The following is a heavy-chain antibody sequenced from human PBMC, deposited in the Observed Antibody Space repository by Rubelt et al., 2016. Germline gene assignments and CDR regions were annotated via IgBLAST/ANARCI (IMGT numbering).Heavy chain of an antibody. J-gene: IGHJ6*02. V-gene: IGHV4-39*01. CDR1: GGSISSSSYY. D-gene: IGHD1-26*01. Sequence: LQLQESGPGLVKPSETLSLTCTVSGGSISSSSYYWGWIRQPPGKGLEWLGRIYYSGSTSSSPSLTSRVTMSADTSQNQFAPNRSCGTAADTAVYYCARRSGSYYYYAMDVGGQGTLVTVSS. CDR3: ARRSGSYYYYAMDV. CDR2: IYYSGST.